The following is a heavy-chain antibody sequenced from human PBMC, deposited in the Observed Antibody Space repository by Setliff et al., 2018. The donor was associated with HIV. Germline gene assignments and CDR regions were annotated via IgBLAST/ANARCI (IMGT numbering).Heavy chain of an antibody. Sequence: SETLSLTCTVSGYSISSGYYWGWIRLPPGKGLEWIGEINHSGSTNYNPSLKSRVTILGDTSKNQFSLKLSSVTAADTAVYYCARRAGSDYFTRFDYWGQGTLVTVSS. D-gene: IGHD3-10*01. CDR3: ARRAGSDYFTRFDY. V-gene: IGHV4-38-2*02. CDR1: GYSISSGYY. J-gene: IGHJ4*02. CDR2: INHSGST.